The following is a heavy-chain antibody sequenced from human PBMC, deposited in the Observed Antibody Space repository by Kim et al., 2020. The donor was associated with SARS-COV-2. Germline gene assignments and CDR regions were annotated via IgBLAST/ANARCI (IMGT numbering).Heavy chain of an antibody. CDR2: IKSDGTSI. CDR1: GFTFSNYW. V-gene: IGHV3-74*01. CDR3: ASDTLLYGFDV. J-gene: IGHJ6*02. Sequence: GGSLRLSCAASGFTFSNYWMHWVRQAPGKGLVWVSRIKSDGTSITYADSVKGRFTISRDNANNTLYLQMNNLRAEDTAVYYCASDTLLYGFDVWGQGTTVTVSS.